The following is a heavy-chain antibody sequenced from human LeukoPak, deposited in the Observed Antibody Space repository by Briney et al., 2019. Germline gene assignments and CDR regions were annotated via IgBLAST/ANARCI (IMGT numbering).Heavy chain of an antibody. V-gene: IGHV4-59*08. CDR2: IYNNGNN. CDR1: GGSVSSYF. CDR3: ERYSWSASTPGSWFDP. J-gene: IGHJ5*02. D-gene: IGHD2-15*01. Sequence: SETLSLTCTVSGGSVSSYFWSWIRQPPGKGLEWIGYIYNNGNNNYNPSLKSRISISVDTSKNQISLKLSSVTAADTALYYCERYSWSASTPGSWFDPWGQGTLVTVSS.